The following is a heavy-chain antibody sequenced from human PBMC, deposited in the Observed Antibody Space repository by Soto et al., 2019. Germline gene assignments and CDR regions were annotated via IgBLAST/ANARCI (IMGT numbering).Heavy chain of an antibody. CDR3: AHRTAVPGTFDY. CDR2: IYWDDDK. CDR1: GFSLSTSGVG. D-gene: IGHD6-19*01. V-gene: IGHV2-5*02. J-gene: IGHJ4*02. Sequence: QITLKESGPPLVKPTQTLTLTCTFSGFSLSTSGVGVGWIRQPPGKALEWLALIYWDDDKRYSPSLNTRLTITKDTSKNQVVLTMTDMDPVDTATYYCAHRTAVPGTFDYWGQGTLVTVSS.